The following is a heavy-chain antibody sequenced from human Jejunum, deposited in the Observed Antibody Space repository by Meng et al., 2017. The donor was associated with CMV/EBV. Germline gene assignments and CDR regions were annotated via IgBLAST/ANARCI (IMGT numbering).Heavy chain of an antibody. D-gene: IGHD5-24*01. J-gene: IGHJ4*02. CDR1: GYTFTSYA. CDR3: ARDSPLDGYSLLDY. V-gene: IGHV7-4-1*02. Sequence: QVQLVLSWSELKQPGASVKVSCRPSGYTFTSYAINWVRQAPGQGPDWMGWIDPNTGNPTYDQGFTGRFVFSLDTSVSTAYLQINSLRADDTAVYYCARDSPLDGYSLLDYWGQGTLVTVSS. CDR2: IDPNTGNP.